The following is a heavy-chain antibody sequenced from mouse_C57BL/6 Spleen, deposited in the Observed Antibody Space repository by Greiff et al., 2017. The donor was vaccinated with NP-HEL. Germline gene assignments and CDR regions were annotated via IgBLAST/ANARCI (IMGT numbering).Heavy chain of an antibody. Sequence: EVKLVESGGGLVKPGGSLKLSCAASGFTFSDYGMHWVRQAPEKGLEWVAYISSGSSTIYYADTVKGRITISRDNAKNTLFLQMTSLRSEDTAMYYCASTMRFAYWGQGTLVTVSA. J-gene: IGHJ3*01. V-gene: IGHV5-17*01. CDR1: GFTFSDYG. CDR2: ISSGSSTI. D-gene: IGHD2-4*01. CDR3: ASTMRFAY.